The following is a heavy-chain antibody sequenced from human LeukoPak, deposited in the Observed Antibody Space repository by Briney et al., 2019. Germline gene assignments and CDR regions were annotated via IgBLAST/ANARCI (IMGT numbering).Heavy chain of an antibody. CDR2: MNPNSGNT. CDR3: ARDHSSAGFDP. Sequence: ASVKVSCKASGYTFTSYDINCARQATGQGLEWMGWMNPNSGNTGYAQKFQGRVTMTRNTSISTAYMELSSLRSEDTAVYYCARDHSSAGFDPWGQGTLVTVSS. V-gene: IGHV1-8*01. J-gene: IGHJ5*02. D-gene: IGHD6-25*01. CDR1: GYTFTSYD.